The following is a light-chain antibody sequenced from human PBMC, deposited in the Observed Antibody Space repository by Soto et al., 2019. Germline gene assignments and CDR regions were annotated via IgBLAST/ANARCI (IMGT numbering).Light chain of an antibody. CDR2: GAS. V-gene: IGKV3-20*01. Sequence: ENVLTQTPGTLSLSPGERATLSCRASQSVSSSYLAWYQQKPGQAPRLLIYGASNRATGIPDRFSGSGSGTDFTLTISRLDPEDFAVYYCHQRQSWPRTFGQGTKVDI. CDR3: HQRQSWPRT. J-gene: IGKJ1*01. CDR1: QSVSSSY.